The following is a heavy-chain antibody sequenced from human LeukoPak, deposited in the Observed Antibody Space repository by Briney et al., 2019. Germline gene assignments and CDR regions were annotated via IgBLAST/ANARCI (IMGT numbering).Heavy chain of an antibody. J-gene: IGHJ4*02. V-gene: IGHV3-30*18. CDR2: ISYDGSNK. CDR1: GFTFSSYG. D-gene: IGHD1-26*01. Sequence: GGSLRLSCAASGFTFSSYGMHWVRQAPGKGLEWVAVISYDGSNKYYADSVKGRFTISRDNSKNTLYLQMNSLRAEDTAVYYCAKDPSSGSYYFDYWGQGTLVTVSS. CDR3: AKDPSSGSYYFDY.